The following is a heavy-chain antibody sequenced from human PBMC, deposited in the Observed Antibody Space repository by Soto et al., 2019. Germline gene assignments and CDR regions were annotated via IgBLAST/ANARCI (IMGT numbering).Heavy chain of an antibody. Sequence: QVQLVESGGGVVQPGRSLRLSCAASGFTFSSYGMHWVRQAPGKGLEWGAVISYDGSNKYYADSVKGRFTISRDNSKNTLYLQMNSLRAEDTAVYYCAKDYDFWSGYYNGMDVWGQGTTVTVSS. CDR2: ISYDGSNK. J-gene: IGHJ6*02. CDR1: GFTFSSYG. CDR3: AKDYDFWSGYYNGMDV. D-gene: IGHD3-3*01. V-gene: IGHV3-30*18.